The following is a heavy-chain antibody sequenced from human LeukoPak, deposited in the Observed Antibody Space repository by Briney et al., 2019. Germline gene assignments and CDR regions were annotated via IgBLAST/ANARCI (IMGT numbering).Heavy chain of an antibody. J-gene: IGHJ4*02. CDR2: ISGSGGST. CDR1: GFTFSSYA. D-gene: IGHD5-24*01. Sequence: PGGSLRLSCAASGFTFSSYAMSWVRQAPGRGLEWVSAISGSGGSTYYADSVKGRFTISRDNSKNTLYLQMSSLRAEDTAVYYCAKDRAWMATTPGDYWGQGTLVTVSS. V-gene: IGHV3-23*01. CDR3: AKDRAWMATTPGDY.